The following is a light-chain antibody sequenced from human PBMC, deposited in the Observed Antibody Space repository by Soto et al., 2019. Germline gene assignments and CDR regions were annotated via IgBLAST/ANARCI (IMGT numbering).Light chain of an antibody. CDR2: AAS. CDR3: QQYNNWPIT. J-gene: IGKJ5*01. Sequence: EIVLTQSPETLSVSPEERATLSCRASQSVSSNLAWYLQKPGQAPSLLIYAASTRATGIPARFGGGGSGTEFTLTISSLQSEDFAVYYCQQYNNWPITFGQGTRLEI. CDR1: QSVSSN. V-gene: IGKV3-15*01.